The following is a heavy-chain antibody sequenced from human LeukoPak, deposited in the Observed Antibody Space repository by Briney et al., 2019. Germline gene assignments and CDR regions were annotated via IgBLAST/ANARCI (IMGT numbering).Heavy chain of an antibody. Sequence: SETLSLTCAVYGGSFSGYYWSWIRQPPGKGLEWIGEINHSGSTNYNPSLKSRVTISVDTSKTQFSLKLSSVTAADTAVYYCARETSSGYLFKPASYFDYWGQGTLVTVSS. CDR2: INHSGST. J-gene: IGHJ4*02. CDR3: ARETSSGYLFKPASYFDY. CDR1: GGSFSGYY. D-gene: IGHD3-22*01. V-gene: IGHV4-34*01.